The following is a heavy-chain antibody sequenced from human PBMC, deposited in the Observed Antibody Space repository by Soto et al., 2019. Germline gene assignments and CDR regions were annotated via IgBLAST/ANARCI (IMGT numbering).Heavy chain of an antibody. Sequence: PGGSLRLSCAASGFIFGTYTMNWVRQAPGKGLEWVSSISNSGTYVTYADTVKGRFTISRDNDKNSLFLQMNSLRADDTAVYYCATASGQWLEGSRADYWGQGTLVTVSS. D-gene: IGHD6-19*01. V-gene: IGHV3-21*06. CDR2: ISNSGTYV. CDR3: ATASGQWLEGSRADY. J-gene: IGHJ4*02. CDR1: GFIFGTYT.